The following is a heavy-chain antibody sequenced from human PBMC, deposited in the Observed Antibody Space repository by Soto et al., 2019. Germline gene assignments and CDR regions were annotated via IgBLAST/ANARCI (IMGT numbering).Heavy chain of an antibody. V-gene: IGHV3-64D*06. CDR3: VKDHPALEY. J-gene: IGHJ4*01. CDR2: IRSDGDRI. CDR1: GFTLSTYA. Sequence: GGSLILSCVASGFTLSTYAMHWVRQAPGKGLEYVSVIRSDGDRIYYADSVKGRFTISRDNSKNTLFLQMNSLRPDDTAMYYCVKDHPALEYWGHGTLVTSPQ.